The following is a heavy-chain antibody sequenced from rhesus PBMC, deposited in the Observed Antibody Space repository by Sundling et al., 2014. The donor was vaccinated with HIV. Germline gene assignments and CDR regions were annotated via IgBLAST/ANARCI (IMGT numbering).Heavy chain of an antibody. CDR3: ARTGPWTGYYSFDY. V-gene: IGHV4-169*01. CDR1: GGSISSSY. CDR2: IHGSGTST. J-gene: IGHJ4*01. Sequence: QLQLQESGPGLVKPSETLSVPCAVSGGSISSSYWSWIRQAPGKGLEWIGYIHGSGTSTYYNPSLKSRVTLSVDTSKNQLSLKLRSVTAADTAVYYCARTGPWTGYYSFDYWGQGVLVTVSS. D-gene: IGHD3-3*01.